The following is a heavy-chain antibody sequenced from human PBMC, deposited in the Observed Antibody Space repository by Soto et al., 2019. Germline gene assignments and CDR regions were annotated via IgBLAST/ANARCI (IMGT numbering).Heavy chain of an antibody. CDR1: GFTFSIHY. Sequence: GGSLRLSCVASGFTFSIHYMTWVRQAPGKGLESVAKIKPDGTESFYVDSVRGRFTLSRDNAKNSLSLQMNSLRVEDTAVYYCATEEWWRVEFWGQGTLVSVSS. V-gene: IGHV3-7*01. J-gene: IGHJ4*02. D-gene: IGHD2-15*01. CDR3: ATEEWWRVEF. CDR2: IKPDGTES.